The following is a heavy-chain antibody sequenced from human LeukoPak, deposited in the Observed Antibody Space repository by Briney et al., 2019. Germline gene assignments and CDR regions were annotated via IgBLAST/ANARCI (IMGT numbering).Heavy chain of an antibody. CDR1: GGSISSYY. J-gene: IGHJ3*02. Sequence: SETLSLTCTVSGGSISSYYWSWIRQPPGKGLEWIGYIYYSGSTNYNPSLKSRVTISVDTSKNQFSLKLSSVTAADTAVYYCARVSGGYSYGYGVVAFDIWGQGTMVTVSS. CDR3: ARVSGGYSYGYGVVAFDI. D-gene: IGHD5-18*01. CDR2: IYYSGST. V-gene: IGHV4-59*01.